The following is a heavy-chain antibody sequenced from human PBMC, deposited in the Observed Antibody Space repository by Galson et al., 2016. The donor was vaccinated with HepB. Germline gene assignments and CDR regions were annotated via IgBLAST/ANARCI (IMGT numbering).Heavy chain of an antibody. J-gene: IGHJ4*02. Sequence: ETLSLTCAVSGVSIARSSYYWAWIRQPPGKGMEFVGSIYYSGTTYYNPSLKSRVAISIESSKNQFSLRVDSVTAADTAVYFCARVYNVGSISLWGYWGQGTLVAVSS. CDR2: IYYSGTT. CDR3: ARVYNVGSISLWGY. CDR1: GVSIARSSYY. V-gene: IGHV4-39*07. D-gene: IGHD3-10*01.